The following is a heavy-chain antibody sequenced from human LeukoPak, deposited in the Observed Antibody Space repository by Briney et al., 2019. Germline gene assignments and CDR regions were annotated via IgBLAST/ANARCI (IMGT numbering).Heavy chain of an antibody. Sequence: GKSLRLSCAASVLTFSSYAMHWVRQAPGKGLEWDAVISYDGSKKYYADSVKGRYPITRDNSKNTLYLQMNSLRAEDTAVYYRVRDTNSGSYRDPLYYCDCWGRGTLVSVSS. CDR1: VLTFSSYA. V-gene: IGHV3-30*04. D-gene: IGHD1-26*01. CDR2: ISYDGSKK. J-gene: IGHJ4*02. CDR3: VRDTNSGSYRDPLYYCDC.